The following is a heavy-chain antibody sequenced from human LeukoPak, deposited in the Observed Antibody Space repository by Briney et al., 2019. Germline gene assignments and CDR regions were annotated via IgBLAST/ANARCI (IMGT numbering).Heavy chain of an antibody. CDR2: IYYSGST. CDR1: GGSISSSSYY. J-gene: IGHJ3*02. Sequence: SETLSLTCTVSGGSISSSSYYWGWIRQPPGKGLEWIGGIYYSGSTYYNPSLKSRVTISVDTSKNQFSLKLSSVTAADTAVYYCARLPGPYFDWLLLSDAAFDIWGQGTMVTVSS. CDR3: ARLPGPYFDWLLLSDAAFDI. D-gene: IGHD3-9*01. V-gene: IGHV4-39*01.